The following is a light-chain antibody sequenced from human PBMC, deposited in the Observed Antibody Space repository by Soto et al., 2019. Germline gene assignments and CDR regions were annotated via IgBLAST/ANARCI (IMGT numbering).Light chain of an antibody. CDR1: SSDIGHYDY. J-gene: IGLJ1*01. V-gene: IGLV2-14*03. Sequence: QSALAQPAAVSGSPGQSITISCTGSSSDIGHYDYVSWYQQHPGKAPKLRRYHVTYRPSGVSNRYSGSKSGNAASLTISGLPADDEADYYFRSLTPSHAYVLGRWPKVTVL. CDR2: HVT. CDR3: RSLTPSHAYV.